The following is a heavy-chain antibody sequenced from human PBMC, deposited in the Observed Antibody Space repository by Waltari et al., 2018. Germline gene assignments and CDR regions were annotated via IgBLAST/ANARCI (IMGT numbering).Heavy chain of an antibody. CDR1: RDSSSGNYW. D-gene: IGHD2-2*01. CDR2: VYHSGKT. J-gene: IGHJ4*02. Sequence: QVQLHELGQGLVKPSGTLSLPCAVSRDSSSGNYWWSWVRQPHGKGLEWIGQVYHSGKTHYHPSRQVRVTISVDKPKNQFTLNLNSVAAADTAVYYCAGDRAIGLFFDYRGRGTLVTVSS. CDR3: AGDRAIGLFFDY. V-gene: IGHV4-4*02.